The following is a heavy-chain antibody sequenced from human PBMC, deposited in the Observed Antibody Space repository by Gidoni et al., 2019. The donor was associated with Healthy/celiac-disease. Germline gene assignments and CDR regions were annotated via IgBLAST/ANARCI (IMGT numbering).Heavy chain of an antibody. J-gene: IGHJ3*02. CDR1: GGTFSSYV. CDR3: AIDTISDVPTHGLDDDAFDI. CDR2: IIPILGIA. D-gene: IGHD6-19*01. Sequence: QAQLVQSGAEVKKHGSSVKVSCKASGGTFSSYVISWVRQAPGQGLEWMGRIIPILGIANYAQKFQGRVTITADKSTSTAYMELSSLRSEDTAVYYCAIDTISDVPTHGLDDDAFDIWGQGTMVTVSS. V-gene: IGHV1-69*09.